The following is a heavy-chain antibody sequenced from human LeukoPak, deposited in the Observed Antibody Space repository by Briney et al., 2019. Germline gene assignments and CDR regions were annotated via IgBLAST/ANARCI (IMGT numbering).Heavy chain of an antibody. CDR2: ISSSGRTI. V-gene: IGHV3-11*01. J-gene: IGHJ5*02. D-gene: IGHD3-10*01. CDR3: ARDKDDYGSGNHWFDP. Sequence: GGSLRLSCAASGFTFSDYYMSWIRQAPGKGLEWVSYISSSGRTIYYADSVKGRFTISWDNAKNSLHLQMNSLRAEDTAVYYCARDKDDYGSGNHWFDPWGQGTLVTVSS. CDR1: GFTFSDYY.